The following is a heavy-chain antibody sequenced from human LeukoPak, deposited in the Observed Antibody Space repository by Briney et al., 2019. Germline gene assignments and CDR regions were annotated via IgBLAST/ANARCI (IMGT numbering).Heavy chain of an antibody. V-gene: IGHV3-23*01. CDR1: GFTFSSYV. CDR2: ISGSGGST. Sequence: GGSLRLSCAASGFTFSSYVMSWVRQAPGKGLEWVSAISGSGGSTYYPDSVKGRFTISRDNSKNTLSLQMNSLRAEDTAVYYCATHYYDGTSYYVFDYWGQGTLVTVSA. D-gene: IGHD3-22*01. J-gene: IGHJ4*02. CDR3: ATHYYDGTSYYVFDY.